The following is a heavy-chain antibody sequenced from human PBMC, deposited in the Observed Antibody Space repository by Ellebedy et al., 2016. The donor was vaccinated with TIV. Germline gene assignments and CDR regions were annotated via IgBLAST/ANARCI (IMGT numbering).Heavy chain of an antibody. Sequence: GESLKISCAASGFTFSTFWMHWVRQAPGKGLMWVSRINTDGSTTNYADSVKGRFTISKDNAKKTLYLQMNRLRAEDTAVYYCASSPHSRDSYWGQGTLVTVSS. J-gene: IGHJ4*02. CDR1: GFTFSTFW. CDR3: ASSPHSRDSY. CDR2: INTDGSTT. V-gene: IGHV3-74*01. D-gene: IGHD6-19*01.